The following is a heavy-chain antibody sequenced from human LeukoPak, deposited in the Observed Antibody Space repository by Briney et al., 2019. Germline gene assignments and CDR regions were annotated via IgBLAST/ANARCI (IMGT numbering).Heavy chain of an antibody. CDR1: GFTFGSYA. D-gene: IGHD2-21*01. J-gene: IGHJ5*01. V-gene: IGHV3-23*01. CDR2: ISSSGGLT. CDR3: AKDRPNYHGTDGHCYRRSGDS. Sequence: PGGSLRLSCAGSGFTFGSYAMSWVRQTTGKGLEWVSSISSSGGLTFYADSVKGRFTISRDNSRNTLYLQMNSLSAVDTALYYCAKDRPNYHGTDGHCYRRSGDSWGQGTLVTVSS.